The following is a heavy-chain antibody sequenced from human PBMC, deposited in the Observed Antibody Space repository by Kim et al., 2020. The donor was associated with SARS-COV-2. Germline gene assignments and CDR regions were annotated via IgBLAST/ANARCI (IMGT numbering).Heavy chain of an antibody. Sequence: SETLSLTCTVSGGSVSSGSYYWSWIRQPPGKGLEWIGYIYYSGSTNYNPSLKSRVTISVDTSKNQFSLKLSSVTAADTAVYYCARVRRFLEWLQNWFDPWGQGTLVTVSS. J-gene: IGHJ5*02. CDR2: IYYSGST. CDR3: ARVRRFLEWLQNWFDP. CDR1: GGSVSSGSYY. D-gene: IGHD3-3*01. V-gene: IGHV4-61*01.